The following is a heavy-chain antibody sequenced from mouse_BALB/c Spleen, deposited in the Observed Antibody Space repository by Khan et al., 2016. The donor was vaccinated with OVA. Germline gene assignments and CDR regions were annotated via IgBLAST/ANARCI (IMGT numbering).Heavy chain of an antibody. D-gene: IGHD1-1*01. CDR3: ARLGYYGSSYGFAY. V-gene: IGHV1-85*01. CDR1: GYTFTSYD. J-gene: IGHJ3*01. Sequence: QVQLQQPGTELVKPGASVKLSCKASGYTFTSYDINWVRQRPEQGLEWIGWIFPGHGSTKYNEKFKGKATLTTDKSSSNAYMQLSRLTSEDSAVYFCARLGYYGSSYGFAYWGQGTLVTVSA. CDR2: IFPGHGST.